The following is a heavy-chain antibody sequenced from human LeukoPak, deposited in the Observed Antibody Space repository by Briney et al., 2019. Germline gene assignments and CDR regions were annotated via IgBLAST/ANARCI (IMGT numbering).Heavy chain of an antibody. Sequence: PSETLSLTCTVSGGPISSGDYYWSWIRQPPGKGLEWIGYIYYSGSTHYNPSLKSRVTISVDTSKNQFSLKLSSVTAADTAVYYCASLSYGDKTFDYWGQGTLVTVSS. D-gene: IGHD4-17*01. V-gene: IGHV4-30-4*01. J-gene: IGHJ4*02. CDR1: GGPISSGDYY. CDR3: ASLSYGDKTFDY. CDR2: IYYSGST.